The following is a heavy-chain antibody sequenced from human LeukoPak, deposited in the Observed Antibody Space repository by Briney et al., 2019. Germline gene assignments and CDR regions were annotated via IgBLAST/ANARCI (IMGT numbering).Heavy chain of an antibody. CDR3: ARDYYHDSSGYIPAGDAFDI. D-gene: IGHD3-22*01. CDR1: GFTLSSYR. V-gene: IGHV3-21*01. J-gene: IGHJ3*02. CDR2: ISSSSSYI. Sequence: PGGSLRLSCAASGFTLSSYRMNWVRQVPGKGLEWVSSISSSSSYIYYADSVKGRFTISRDNAKNSLYLQMISLRAEDMAVYYCARDYYHDSSGYIPAGDAFDIWGQGTMVTVSS.